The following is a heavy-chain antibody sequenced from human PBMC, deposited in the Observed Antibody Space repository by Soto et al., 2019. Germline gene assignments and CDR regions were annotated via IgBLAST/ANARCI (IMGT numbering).Heavy chain of an antibody. D-gene: IGHD1-1*01. CDR2: IYYSGST. J-gene: IGHJ5*02. CDR1: GGSISSSSYY. CDR3: AREELERDEGANDWFDP. Sequence: SETLSLTCTVSGGSISSSSYYWGLIRQPPGKGLEWIGSIYYSGSTYYNPSLKSRVTISVDTSKNQFSLKLSSVTAADTAVYYCAREELERDEGANDWFDPWGQGTLVTVSS. V-gene: IGHV4-39*02.